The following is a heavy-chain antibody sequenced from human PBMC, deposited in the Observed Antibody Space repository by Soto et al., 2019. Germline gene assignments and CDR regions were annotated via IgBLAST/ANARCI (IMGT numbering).Heavy chain of an antibody. V-gene: IGHV3-23*05. Sequence: VSLRLSCAASGFTFAHYAMMCARQAPGRGLEWVSTIDGPTTNTHYIDSVKGRFFISRDNAINTVYLQMNGLRAEDTAVYYCVTWLYAHFDYWGRGTLITVSS. CDR2: IDGPTTNT. CDR1: GFTFAHYA. CDR3: VTWLYAHFDY. D-gene: IGHD2-8*01. J-gene: IGHJ4*02.